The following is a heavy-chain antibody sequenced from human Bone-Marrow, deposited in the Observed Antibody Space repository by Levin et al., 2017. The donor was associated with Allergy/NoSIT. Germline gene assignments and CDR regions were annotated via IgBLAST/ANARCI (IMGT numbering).Heavy chain of an antibody. CDR1: GYTFTGYY. D-gene: IGHD3-10*01. V-gene: IGHV1-2*02. CDR3: ARDRRYYYGSGSSSLRSGTAFDI. Sequence: ASVKVSCKASGYTFTGYYMHWVRQAPGQGLEWMGWINPNSGGTNYAQKFQGRVTMTRDTSISTAYMELSRLRSDDTAVYYCARDRRYYYGSGSSSLRSGTAFDIWGQGTMVTVSS. CDR2: INPNSGGT. J-gene: IGHJ3*02.